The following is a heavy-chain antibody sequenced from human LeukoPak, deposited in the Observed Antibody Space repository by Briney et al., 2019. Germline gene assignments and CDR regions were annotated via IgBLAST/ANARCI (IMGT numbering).Heavy chain of an antibody. D-gene: IGHD3-10*01. CDR2: ISGSGGST. Sequence: GGSLRLSCAASGFTFSSYAMSWVRQAPGKGLEWVSAISGSGGSTYYADSVKGRFTISRDNSKNTLFLQMTSLRAEDTAVYYCAKIHYGSGSLFDYWGQGTLVTVSS. J-gene: IGHJ4*02. CDR3: AKIHYGSGSLFDY. CDR1: GFTFSSYA. V-gene: IGHV3-23*01.